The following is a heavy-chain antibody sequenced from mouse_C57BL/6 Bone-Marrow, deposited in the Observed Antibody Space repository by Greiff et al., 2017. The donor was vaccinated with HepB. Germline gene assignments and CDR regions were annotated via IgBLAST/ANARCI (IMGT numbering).Heavy chain of an antibody. D-gene: IGHD2-4*01. V-gene: IGHV1-53*01. J-gene: IGHJ3*01. Sequence: QVQLQQSGTELVKPGASVKLSCKASGYTFTSYWMHWVKQRPGQGLEWIGNINPSNGGTNYNEKFKSKATLTVDKSSSTAYMQLSSLTSEDSAVYYCARKMRDYEGFAYWGQGTLVTVSA. CDR3: ARKMRDYEGFAY. CDR1: GYTFTSYW. CDR2: INPSNGGT.